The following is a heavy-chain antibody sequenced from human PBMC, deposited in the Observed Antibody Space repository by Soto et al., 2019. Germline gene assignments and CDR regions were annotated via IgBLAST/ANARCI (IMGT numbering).Heavy chain of an antibody. CDR2: IYYSGST. V-gene: IGHV4-31*03. Sequence: SETLSLTCTVSGGSISSGGYYWSWIRQHPGKGLEWIGYIYYSGSTYYNPSLKSRVTISIDTSKNQFSLKLSSVTAADTAVYYCARDLRGLSILLSFNYYYGMEVWGQGTTVTV. J-gene: IGHJ6*02. CDR1: GGSISSGGYY. D-gene: IGHD2-15*01. CDR3: ARDLRGLSILLSFNYYYGMEV.